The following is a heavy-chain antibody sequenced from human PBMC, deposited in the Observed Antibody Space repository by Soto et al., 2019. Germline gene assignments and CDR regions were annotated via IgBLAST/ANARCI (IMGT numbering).Heavy chain of an antibody. V-gene: IGHV4-59*01. CDR3: ARAGVVIKPSSYYYGMDV. D-gene: IGHD3-3*01. CDR2: IYYSGST. J-gene: IGHJ6*02. Sequence: TSETLSLTCTVSGGSISSYHWSWIRQPPGKGLEWIGYIYYSGSTNYNPSLKSRVTISVDTSKNQFSLKLSSVTAADTAVYYCARAGVVIKPSSYYYGMDVWGQGTTVTVSS. CDR1: GGSISSYH.